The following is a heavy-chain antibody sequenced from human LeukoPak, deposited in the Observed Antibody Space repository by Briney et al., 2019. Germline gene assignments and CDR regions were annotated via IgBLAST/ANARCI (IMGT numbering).Heavy chain of an antibody. D-gene: IGHD3-16*02. J-gene: IGHJ4*02. Sequence: TSETLSLTCGVSGGSISSTNWWSWVRQPPGQGLEWIGEISLRGLTNYNPSLKSRVTISVDTSKNLLSLKLSSLTAADTAVYYCARAVYDYTWGSYRYTRVYDYWGQGNMVTVSS. V-gene: IGHV4-4*02. CDR3: ARAVYDYTWGSYRYTRVYDY. CDR1: GGSISSTNW. CDR2: ISLRGLT.